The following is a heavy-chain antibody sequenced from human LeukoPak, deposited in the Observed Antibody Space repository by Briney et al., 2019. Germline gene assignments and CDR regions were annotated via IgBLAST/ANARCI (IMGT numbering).Heavy chain of an antibody. CDR1: GGSISSYY. J-gene: IGHJ4*02. D-gene: IGHD4-11*01. V-gene: IGHV4-59*01. CDR2: IYYSGST. CDR3: ARDRGLYSNYPYYFDY. Sequence: SETLSLTCTVSGGSISSYYWSWIRQPPGKGLEWIGYIYYSGSTNYNPSLKSRVTISVDTSKNQFSLKLSSVTAADTAVYYCARDRGLYSNYPYYFDYWGQGTLVTVSS.